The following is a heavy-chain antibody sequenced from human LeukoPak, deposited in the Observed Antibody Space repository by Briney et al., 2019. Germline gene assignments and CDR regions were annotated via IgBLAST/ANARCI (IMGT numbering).Heavy chain of an antibody. V-gene: IGHV1-18*01. Sequence: ASVKVSCKASGYTFINYGITWVRQAPGPGLEGMGWISAYNSAYNGNTHYAQKLQGRVTMTTDTSTNTGYMELRSLRSDDTAVYYCAREYGSGSDTGIDYWGQGTLVTVSS. CDR3: AREYGSGSDTGIDY. D-gene: IGHD3-10*01. CDR2: ISAYNSAYNGNT. J-gene: IGHJ4*02. CDR1: GYTFINYG.